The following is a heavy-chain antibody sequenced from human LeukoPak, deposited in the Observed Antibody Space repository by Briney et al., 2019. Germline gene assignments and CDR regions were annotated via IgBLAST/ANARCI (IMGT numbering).Heavy chain of an antibody. V-gene: IGHV4-59*08. CDR2: IYYSGNT. Sequence: PSETLSLTCTVSGGSISSYYWSWIRQPPGKGLEWIGYIYYSGNTNYNPSLKSRVTISVDTSKNQFSLKLSSVTAADTAVYYCARRTAAGNYFDYWGQGTLVTVSS. CDR3: ARRTAAGNYFDY. J-gene: IGHJ4*02. CDR1: GGSISSYY. D-gene: IGHD6-13*01.